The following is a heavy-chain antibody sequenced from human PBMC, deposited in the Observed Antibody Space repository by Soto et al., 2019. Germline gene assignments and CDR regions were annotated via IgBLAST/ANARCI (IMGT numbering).Heavy chain of an antibody. D-gene: IGHD3-10*01. Sequence: GGSLRLSCAASGFTFSSYAMSWVRQAPGKGLEWVSAISGSGGSTYYADSVKGRFTISRDNSKNTLYLQMNSLRAEDTAVYYCAKDRHRYGSGSYYSYWGQGTLVTVSS. J-gene: IGHJ4*02. CDR1: GFTFSSYA. V-gene: IGHV3-23*01. CDR2: ISGSGGST. CDR3: AKDRHRYGSGSYYSY.